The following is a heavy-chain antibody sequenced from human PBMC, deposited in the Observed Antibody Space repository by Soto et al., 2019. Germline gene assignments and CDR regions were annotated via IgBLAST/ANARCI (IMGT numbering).Heavy chain of an antibody. D-gene: IGHD1-20*01. J-gene: IGHJ2*01. CDR3: ATRPPNWRKWYFDL. CDR2: ISDSGGFT. V-gene: IGHV3-23*01. Sequence: EVQLLESGGGLVQPGGSMRLSCADSGVTFSSYAITWVRQAPGKGLEWVSIISDSGGFTYYADSVKGRFTISRDNSVDALYLQMNSLRAEYTGFYYCATRPPNWRKWYFDLCVRGTLVTVSS. CDR1: GVTFSSYA.